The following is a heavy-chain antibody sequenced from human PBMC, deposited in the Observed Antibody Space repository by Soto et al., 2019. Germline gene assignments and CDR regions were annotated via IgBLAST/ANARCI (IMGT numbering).Heavy chain of an antibody. CDR1: ELTISNYS. CDR2: ISYDGSNK. D-gene: IGHD5-18*01. Sequence: GGSNIHSNASSELTISNYSMHLIRQNPGKGLEWVAVISYDGSNKYYADSVKGRFTISRDNSKNTLYLQMNSLRAEDTAVYYCARGIQLWLNYFDYWGQGTLVTVSS. J-gene: IGHJ4*02. CDR3: ARGIQLWLNYFDY. V-gene: IGHV3-30-3*01.